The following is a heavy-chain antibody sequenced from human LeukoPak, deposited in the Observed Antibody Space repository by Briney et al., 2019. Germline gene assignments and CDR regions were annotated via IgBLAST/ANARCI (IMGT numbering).Heavy chain of an antibody. CDR3: ATSISSGWYFL. CDR1: GYTFTGYY. CDR2: INPNSGGT. D-gene: IGHD6-19*01. V-gene: IGHV1-2*04. J-gene: IGHJ1*01. Sequence: ASVKVSCMASGYTFTGYYMHWVRQAPGQGLEWMGWINPNSGGTNYAQKFQGWVTMTRDTSISTAYMELSRLRSDDTAVYYCATSISSGWYFLWGQGTLVTVSS.